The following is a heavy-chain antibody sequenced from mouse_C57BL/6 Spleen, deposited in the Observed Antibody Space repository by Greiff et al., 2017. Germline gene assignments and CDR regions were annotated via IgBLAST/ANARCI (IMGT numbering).Heavy chain of an antibody. Sequence: QVQLKESGAELVKPGASVKISCKASGYAFSSYWMNWVKQRPGKGLEWIGQIYPGDGDTNYNGKFKGKATLTADKSSSTAYMQLSSLTSEDSAVYFCARWGLLRGAMDYWGQGTSVTVSS. CDR1: GYAFSSYW. CDR3: ARWGLLRGAMDY. CDR2: IYPGDGDT. V-gene: IGHV1-80*01. D-gene: IGHD1-1*01. J-gene: IGHJ4*01.